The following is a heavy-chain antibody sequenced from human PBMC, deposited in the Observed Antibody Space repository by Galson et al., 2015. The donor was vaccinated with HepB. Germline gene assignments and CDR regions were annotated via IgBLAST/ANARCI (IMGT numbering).Heavy chain of an antibody. D-gene: IGHD5-18*01. V-gene: IGHV4-34*01. Sequence: SETLSLTCAVYTRSFSGYSWTWIRQPPEKGLEWIGEVSHIGVATYNPSLKSRVVISGDTSKNHFSLNLSSVTAADTAVYYCATVRSAYNYIYDEVWGQGILVTVSS. CDR3: ATVRSAYNYIYDEV. CDR2: VSHIGVA. CDR1: TRSFSGYS. J-gene: IGHJ4*02.